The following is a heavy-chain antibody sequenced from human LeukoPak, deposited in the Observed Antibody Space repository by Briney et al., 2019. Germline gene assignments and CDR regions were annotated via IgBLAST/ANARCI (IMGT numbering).Heavy chain of an antibody. Sequence: ASVKCSCKASGYTFTDYYVHWVRQAPGQGLEWMGWINPNSGGTNYAQKFQGRVTMTRDTSVSTVYMELSRLRSDDTAVYYCARGRGYYDSSGYDNWFDPWGQGTLVTVSS. V-gene: IGHV1-2*02. CDR2: INPNSGGT. CDR3: ARGRGYYDSSGYDNWFDP. J-gene: IGHJ5*02. CDR1: GYTFTDYY. D-gene: IGHD3-22*01.